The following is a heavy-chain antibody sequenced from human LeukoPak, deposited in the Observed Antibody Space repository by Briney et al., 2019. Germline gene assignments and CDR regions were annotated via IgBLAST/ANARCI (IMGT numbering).Heavy chain of an antibody. CDR3: GRRSRNGLDAFDI. CDR1: PYTFTGYY. V-gene: IGHV1-2*02. CDR2: IDANNGDT. Sequence: ASVKVSCKASPYTFTGYYIHWVRQAPGQGPEWMGWIDANNGDTNYAQKFQGRVTMTRDRSISTTYMELSRLTSDDTAVYHCGRRSRNGLDAFDIWGQGTMVTVSS. J-gene: IGHJ3*02. D-gene: IGHD1-14*01.